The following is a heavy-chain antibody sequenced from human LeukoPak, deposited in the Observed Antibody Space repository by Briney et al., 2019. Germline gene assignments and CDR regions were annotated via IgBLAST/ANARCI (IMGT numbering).Heavy chain of an antibody. CDR2: ISYDGSNK. V-gene: IGHV3-30-3*01. CDR1: GFTFSSYA. J-gene: IGHJ4*02. CDR3: ARGGTTVVTAFDY. D-gene: IGHD4-23*01. Sequence: SGGSLRLSCAASGFTFSSYAMHWVRQAPGKGLEWVAVISYDGSNKYYADSVKGRFTISRDNSKNTLYLQMNSLRAEDTAVYYCARGGTTVVTAFDYWGQGTLVTVSS.